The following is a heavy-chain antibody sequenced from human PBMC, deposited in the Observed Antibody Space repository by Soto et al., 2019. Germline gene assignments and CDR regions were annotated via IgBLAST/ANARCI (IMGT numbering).Heavy chain of an antibody. CDR1: GFTFSSYA. V-gene: IGHV3-23*01. D-gene: IGHD1-26*01. CDR2: ISGSGGST. Sequence: GGSLRLSCAASGFTFSSYAMSWVRQAPGKGLEWVSAISGSGGSTYYADYVKGRFTISRDNSKNTLYLQMNSLRAEDTAVYYCAKRHLLSIVGAKVPLDYWGQGTLVTVSS. J-gene: IGHJ4*02. CDR3: AKRHLLSIVGAKVPLDY.